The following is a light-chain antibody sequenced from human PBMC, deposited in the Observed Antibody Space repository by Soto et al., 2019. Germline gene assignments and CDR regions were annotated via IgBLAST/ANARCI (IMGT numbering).Light chain of an antibody. Sequence: EIVMTQSPATLSVSPGEGVTLSCRASQSMTTKLAWYQQKPGQAPRLLIYGASSRATGIPDRFSGSGSGTDFTLTISRLEPEDFAVYYCQQYGSSSTWTFGQGTKVDIK. CDR3: QQYGSSSTWT. CDR1: QSMTTK. J-gene: IGKJ1*01. CDR2: GAS. V-gene: IGKV3-20*01.